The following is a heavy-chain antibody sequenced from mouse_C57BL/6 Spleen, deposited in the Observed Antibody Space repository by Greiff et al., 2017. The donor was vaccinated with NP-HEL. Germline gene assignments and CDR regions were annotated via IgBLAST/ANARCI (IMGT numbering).Heavy chain of an antibody. CDR1: GYTFTSYW. D-gene: IGHD3-2*02. V-gene: IGHV1-55*01. Sequence: QVQLQQPGAELVKPGASVKMSCKASGYTFTSYWITWVKQRPGQGLEWIGDIYPGSGSTNYNEKFKSKATLTVDTSSSTAYMQLSSLTSEDSAVYYGASGETAQATSDFNYWGQGTTLTVSS. CDR2: IYPGSGST. CDR3: ASGETAQATSDFNY. J-gene: IGHJ2*01.